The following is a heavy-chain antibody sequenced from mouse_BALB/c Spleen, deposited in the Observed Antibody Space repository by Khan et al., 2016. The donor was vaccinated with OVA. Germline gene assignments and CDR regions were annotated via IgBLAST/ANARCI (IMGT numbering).Heavy chain of an antibody. CDR2: ISSGGTYT. CDR1: GFTFSTYG. Sequence: EVQLVESGGGLVQPGGSMKLSCVASGFTFSTYGMSWVRQTPDRGLEWVATISSGGTYTFYPDNVKGRFTISRDNANNTLYLQMSSLKSADTAMYYCARLAYYYNSEGFAYWGQGTLVTVSA. J-gene: IGHJ3*01. D-gene: IGHD1-1*01. V-gene: IGHV5-6*01. CDR3: ARLAYYYNSEGFAY.